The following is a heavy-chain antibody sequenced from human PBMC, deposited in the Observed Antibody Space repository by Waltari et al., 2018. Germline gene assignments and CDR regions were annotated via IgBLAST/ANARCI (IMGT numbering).Heavy chain of an antibody. CDR3: TTDPLGP. Sequence: EVQFVESGGGLVKPGGSFRFSCNASGSTFRNAWMSWVRQAPGKGPEWVGRIKSQSDGGTRDYAAPVKGRFSISREDSKNLMFLQMNSLTIEDTAVYYCTTDPLGPWGQGTLVTVSS. CDR2: IKSQSDGGTR. CDR1: GSTFRNAW. V-gene: IGHV3-15*01. J-gene: IGHJ5*02.